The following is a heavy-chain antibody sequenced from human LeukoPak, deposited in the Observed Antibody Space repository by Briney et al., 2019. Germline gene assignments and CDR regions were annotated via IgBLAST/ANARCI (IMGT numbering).Heavy chain of an antibody. Sequence: SETLSLTCTVSGGSISSSSYYWGWIRQPPGKGLEWIGSIYYSGSTYYNPSLKSRVTISVVTSKNQFSLKLSSVTAADTAVYYCASTITVTTDYWGQGTLVTVSS. D-gene: IGHD4-17*01. CDR2: IYYSGST. V-gene: IGHV4-39*07. J-gene: IGHJ4*02. CDR3: ASTITVTTDY. CDR1: GGSISSSSYY.